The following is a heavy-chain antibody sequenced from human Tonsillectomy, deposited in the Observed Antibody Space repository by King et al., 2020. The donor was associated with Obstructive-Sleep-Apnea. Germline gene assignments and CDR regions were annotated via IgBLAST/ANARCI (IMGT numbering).Heavy chain of an antibody. CDR2: IYYSGST. Sequence: MQLQESGPGLVKPSETLSLTCTVSGGSISSSSYYWGWIRQPPGKGLEWIGSIYYSGSTYYNPSLKRLVPISVDTSKNQFSLKLSSVTAADTAVYYCARRGYCSSTSCYPDYWGQGTLVTVSS. CDR3: ARRGYCSSTSCYPDY. CDR1: GGSISSSSYY. D-gene: IGHD2-2*01. J-gene: IGHJ4*02. V-gene: IGHV4-39*01.